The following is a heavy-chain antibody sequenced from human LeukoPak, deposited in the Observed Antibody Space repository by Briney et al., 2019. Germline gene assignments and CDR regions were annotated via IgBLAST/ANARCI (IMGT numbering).Heavy chain of an antibody. CDR1: GGAFSSYA. V-gene: IGHV1-69*05. Sequence: GASVKVSCKASGGAFSSYAIRWVRQAPGQGLEWMGRIIPIFGTANYAQKFQGRVTITTDESTSTAYMELSSLRSEDTAVYYCAREGHINYYDSSGIFDYWGQGTLVTVSS. CDR3: AREGHINYYDSSGIFDY. D-gene: IGHD3-22*01. J-gene: IGHJ4*02. CDR2: IIPIFGTA.